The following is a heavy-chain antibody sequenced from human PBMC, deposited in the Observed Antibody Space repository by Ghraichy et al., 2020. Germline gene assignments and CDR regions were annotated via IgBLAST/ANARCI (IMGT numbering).Heavy chain of an antibody. V-gene: IGHV4-4*02. Sequence: SETLSLTCAVSGGSIIRGTWWSWVRQAPGKGLEGIGEIFYPGSANYNPSLKSRVTISIDMSMNQFSLNLNSVTAADTAVYYCASESTTRIGHWGQGTLVTVSS. J-gene: IGHJ4*02. D-gene: IGHD2-15*01. CDR1: GGSIIRGTW. CDR3: ASESTTRIGH. CDR2: IFYPGSA.